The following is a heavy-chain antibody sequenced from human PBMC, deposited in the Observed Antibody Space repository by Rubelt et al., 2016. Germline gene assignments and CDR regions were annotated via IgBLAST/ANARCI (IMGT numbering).Heavy chain of an antibody. V-gene: IGHV4-31*03. CDR3: VRDRGRSGWSYFDY. CDR1: GGSINRGGYY. CDR2: IYYTGVT. D-gene: IGHD6-19*01. Sequence: QLQLQESGPGLVKPSQTLSLTCTVSGGSINRGGYYWTWLRQHPEKRLEWIGHIYYTGVTDYNPSLQSRVSLASATSDNQFSLSLTSETAADTASYYCVRDRGRSGWSYFDYWGQGILVAVSS. J-gene: IGHJ4*02.